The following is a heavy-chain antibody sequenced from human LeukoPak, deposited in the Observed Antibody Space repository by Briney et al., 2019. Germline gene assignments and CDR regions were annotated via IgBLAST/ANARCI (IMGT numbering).Heavy chain of an antibody. J-gene: IGHJ4*02. Sequence: PGRSLRLSCAASGFTFSGYAMHWVRQAPGKGLEWVAVISYDGSNKYYADSVKGRFTISRDNSKNTLYLQMNSLRAEDTAVYYCARDLTTDIVATIRDYWGQGTLVTVSS. CDR1: GFTFSGYA. CDR2: ISYDGSNK. D-gene: IGHD5-12*01. V-gene: IGHV3-30-3*01. CDR3: ARDLTTDIVATIRDY.